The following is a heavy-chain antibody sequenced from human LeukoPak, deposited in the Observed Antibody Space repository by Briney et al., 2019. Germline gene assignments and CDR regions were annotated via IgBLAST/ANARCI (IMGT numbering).Heavy chain of an antibody. CDR3: TTVMAVAGKRHFQH. Sequence: GGSLRLSCAASGFTFSNAWMSWVRQAPGKGLEWVGRIKSKSDGGTTDYAAPVKGRFTISNDDSKDTLYLQMSSLKTEDTAVYYCTTVMAVAGKRHFQHWGQGTLVTVSS. CDR2: IKSKSDGGTT. J-gene: IGHJ1*01. CDR1: GFTFSNAW. D-gene: IGHD6-19*01. V-gene: IGHV3-15*01.